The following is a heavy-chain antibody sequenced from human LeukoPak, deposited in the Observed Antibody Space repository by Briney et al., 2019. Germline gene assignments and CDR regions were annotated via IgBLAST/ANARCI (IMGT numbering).Heavy chain of an antibody. CDR1: GGSISSYY. D-gene: IGHD1-14*01. J-gene: IGHJ6*02. V-gene: IGHV4-59*01. CDR2: IYYSGST. CDR3: ARVRGTNFYYYGMDV. Sequence: SETLSLTCTVSGGSISSYYWSWIRQPPGKGLEWIGYIYYSGSTNYNPSLKSRVTISVDTSKNQFSLRLSSVTAADTAVYYCARVRGTNFYYYGMDVWGQGATVTVSS.